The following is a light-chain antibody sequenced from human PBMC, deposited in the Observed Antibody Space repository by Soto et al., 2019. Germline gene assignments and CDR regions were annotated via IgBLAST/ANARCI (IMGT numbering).Light chain of an antibody. CDR2: EVT. V-gene: IGLV2-8*01. CDR1: SSDVGGYNY. CDR3: SSHAGSSNVV. Sequence: QSALTQPHSASGSPGQSVTISCTGTSSDVGGYNYVSWYQQHPGKAPKLIIYEVTKRPSGVPDRFSGSKSGNTASLTVSGLQADDDADYYCSSHAGSSNVVFGGGTKVTVL. J-gene: IGLJ3*02.